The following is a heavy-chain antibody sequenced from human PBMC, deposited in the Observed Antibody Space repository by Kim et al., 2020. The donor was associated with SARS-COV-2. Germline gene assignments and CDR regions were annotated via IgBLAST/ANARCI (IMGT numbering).Heavy chain of an antibody. D-gene: IGHD3-9*01. CDR1: GFTFSSYW. V-gene: IGHV3-7*01. CDR3: ARDPHYDILTDYYFDY. J-gene: IGHJ4*02. Sequence: GGSLRLSCAASGFTFSSYWMSWVRQAPGKGLEWVANIKQDGSEKYYVDSVKGRFTISRDNAKNSLYVQMNSLRAEDTAVYYCARDPHYDILTDYYFDYWGQGTLVTVCS. CDR2: IKQDGSEK.